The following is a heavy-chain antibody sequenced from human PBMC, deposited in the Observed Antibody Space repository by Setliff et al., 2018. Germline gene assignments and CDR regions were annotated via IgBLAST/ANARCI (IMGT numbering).Heavy chain of an antibody. CDR3: ARGYGYSSGWYRVYFDY. J-gene: IGHJ4*02. V-gene: IGHV4-34*01. D-gene: IGHD6-19*01. Sequence: SETLSLTCAVYGGSFSGYYWSWIRQPPGKGLEWIVEINHSGSTNYNPSLKSRVTISVDTSKNQFSLKLSSVTAADTAVYYCARGYGYSSGWYRVYFDYWGQGTLVTVSS. CDR1: GGSFSGYY. CDR2: INHSGST.